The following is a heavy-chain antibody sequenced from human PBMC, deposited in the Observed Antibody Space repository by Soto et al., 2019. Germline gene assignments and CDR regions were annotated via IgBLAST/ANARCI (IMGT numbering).Heavy chain of an antibody. CDR2: ISYDGSNK. V-gene: IGHV3-30*18. CDR1: GFTFSSYG. D-gene: IGHD4-17*01. J-gene: IGHJ6*02. Sequence: QVQLVESGGGVVQPGRSLRLSCAASGFTFSSYGMHWVRQAPGKGLEWVAVISYDGSNKYYADSVQGRFTISRDNSKNTLYLQMNSLRAEDTAVYYCAKGYTVTTKDYYNYGMDVWGQGTTVTVSS. CDR3: AKGYTVTTKDYYNYGMDV.